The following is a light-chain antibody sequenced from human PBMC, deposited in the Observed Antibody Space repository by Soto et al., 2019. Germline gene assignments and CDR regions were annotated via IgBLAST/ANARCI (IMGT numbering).Light chain of an antibody. V-gene: IGKV3-11*01. Sequence: EVVLTQSPATLSLSPGERATLSCRASQSISTYLAWYQQKPCRCPMLLISDAFNRATGIPARFSGSRTGTDFTHTIISLAPEDFVVYYCQQRSNWPPTFGQGTKLEIK. CDR2: DAF. J-gene: IGKJ2*01. CDR3: QQRSNWPPT. CDR1: QSISTY.